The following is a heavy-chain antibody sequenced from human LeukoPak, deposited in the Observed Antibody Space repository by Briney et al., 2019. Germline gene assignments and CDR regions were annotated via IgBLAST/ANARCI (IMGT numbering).Heavy chain of an antibody. CDR3: ARGLSATSRYCSSTCCYALDYYMDV. CDR1: GYTFTGYY. J-gene: IGHJ6*03. Sequence: GASVKVSCKASGYTFTGYYMHWVRQAPGQGLEWMGLINPNSGGTNYAQKFQGGVTMTRDTSISTAYMELSRLRSDDTAVYYCARGLSATSRYCSSTCCYALDYYMDVWGKGTTVTVSS. CDR2: INPNSGGT. V-gene: IGHV1-2*02. D-gene: IGHD2-2*01.